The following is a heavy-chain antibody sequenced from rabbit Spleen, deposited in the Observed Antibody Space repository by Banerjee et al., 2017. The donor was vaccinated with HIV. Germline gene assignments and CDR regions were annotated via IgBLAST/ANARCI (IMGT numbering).Heavy chain of an antibody. Sequence: QEQLEESGGGLVKPEGSLTLTCKASGFSFSDRDVMCWVRQAPGKGLEWIACIDTGSSGFTYFASWAKGRFTISKTSSTTVTLQMTSLTAADTATYFCARETSSGWGVVSYYFSLWGPGTLVTVS. CDR3: ARETSSGWGVVSYYFSL. CDR1: GFSFSDRDV. J-gene: IGHJ4*01. V-gene: IGHV1S45*01. CDR2: IDTGSSGFT. D-gene: IGHD4-1*01.